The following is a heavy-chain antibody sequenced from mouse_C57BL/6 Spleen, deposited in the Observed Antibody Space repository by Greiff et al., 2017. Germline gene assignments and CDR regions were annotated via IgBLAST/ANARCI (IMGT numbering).Heavy chain of an antibody. V-gene: IGHV1-59*01. CDR1: GYTFTSYW. J-gene: IGHJ2*01. CDR3: ASLYYGNYGFDY. Sequence: VQLQQPGAELVRPGTSVKLSCKASGYTFTSYWMHWVKQRPGQGLEWIGVIDPSDSYTNYNQKFKGKATLTVDTSSSTAYMQLSSLTSEDSAVYYCASLYYGNYGFDYWGQGTTLTVSS. D-gene: IGHD2-1*01. CDR2: IDPSDSYT.